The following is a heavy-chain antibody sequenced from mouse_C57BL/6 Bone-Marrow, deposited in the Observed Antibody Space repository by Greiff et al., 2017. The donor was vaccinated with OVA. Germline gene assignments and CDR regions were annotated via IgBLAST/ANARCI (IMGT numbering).Heavy chain of an antibody. Sequence: VQLKESGAELVRPGASVKLSCTASGFNIKDDYMHWVKQRPEQGLEWIGWIDPANGDTEYASKFQGKATITADTSSNTAYLQLSSLTSEDTAVYYCTSYGNFDYWGQGTTLTVSS. J-gene: IGHJ2*01. CDR3: TSYGNFDY. V-gene: IGHV14-4*01. D-gene: IGHD2-1*01. CDR1: GFNIKDDY. CDR2: IDPANGDT.